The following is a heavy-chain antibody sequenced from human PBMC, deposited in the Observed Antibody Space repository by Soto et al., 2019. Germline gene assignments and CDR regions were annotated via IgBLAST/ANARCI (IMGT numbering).Heavy chain of an antibody. Sequence: PGGSLRLSCAGSGLPFNNYAMHWVRQAPGKGLEWVAVIWHDGSNEHYADSVKGRFRIARDNSNNTLYLQMNSLRGEDTALYYCARDDVSMVTTFLDYWGMGTLVTVSS. V-gene: IGHV3-33*01. CDR2: IWHDGSNE. J-gene: IGHJ4*02. D-gene: IGHD2-21*02. CDR3: ARDDVSMVTTFLDY. CDR1: GLPFNNYA.